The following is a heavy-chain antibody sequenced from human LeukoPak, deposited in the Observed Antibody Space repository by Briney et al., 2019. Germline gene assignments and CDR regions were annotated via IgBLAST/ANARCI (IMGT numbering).Heavy chain of an antibody. J-gene: IGHJ4*02. V-gene: IGHV3-11*01. CDR3: AKDRRLRAGFDY. CDR2: ISSSGSTI. Sequence: GGSLRLSCAASGFTFSDYYMSWIRQAPGKGLEWVSYISSSGSTIYYADSVKGRFTISRDNSKNTLYLQMNSLRAEDTAVYYCAKDRRLRAGFDYWGQGTLVTVSS. CDR1: GFTFSDYY. D-gene: IGHD6-19*01.